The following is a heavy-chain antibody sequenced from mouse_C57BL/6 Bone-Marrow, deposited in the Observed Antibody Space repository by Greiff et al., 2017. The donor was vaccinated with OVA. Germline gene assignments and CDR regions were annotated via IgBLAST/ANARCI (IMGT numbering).Heavy chain of an antibody. D-gene: IGHD1-1*01. V-gene: IGHV5-16*01. CDR2: INYDGSST. J-gene: IGHJ2*01. CDR3: ARVRYYGPHFDY. CDR1: GFTFSDSY. Sequence: EVTLVASEGGLVQPGSSMKLSCTASGFTFSDSYMAWVRQVPEKGLSWVANINYDGSSTYYLDSLKSRFIISRDNAKNILYLQMSSLKSEDTATYYCARVRYYGPHFDYWGQGTTLTVSS.